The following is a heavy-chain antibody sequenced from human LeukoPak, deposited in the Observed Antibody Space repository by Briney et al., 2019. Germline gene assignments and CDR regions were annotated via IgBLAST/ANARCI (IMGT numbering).Heavy chain of an antibody. J-gene: IGHJ5*02. CDR2: ISAYNGNT. CDR3: ARDENYGSGSYYNL. CDR1: GYTFTGYY. V-gene: IGHV1-18*04. Sequence: ASVKVSCKASGYTFTGYYMHWVRQAPGQGLEWMGWISAYNGNTNYAQKLQGRVTMTTDTSTSTAYVELRSLRSDDTAVYYCARDENYGSGSYYNLWGQGTLDTVSS. D-gene: IGHD3-10*01.